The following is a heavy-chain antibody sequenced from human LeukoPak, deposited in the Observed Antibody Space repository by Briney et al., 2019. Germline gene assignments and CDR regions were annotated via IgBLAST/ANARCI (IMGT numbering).Heavy chain of an antibody. CDR1: GYSFTNYW. CDR2: IYPGDSTT. CDR3: ARSFSMVRVVTDFDH. Sequence: GESLKISCQASGYSFTNYWIGWVRQMPGKGLEWMGIIYPGDSTTIYSPSFEGQVTMSADKSISTAYLQWSSLKASDTAKYYCARSFSMVRVVTDFDHWCQGTLVTVSS. J-gene: IGHJ4*02. D-gene: IGHD3-10*01. V-gene: IGHV5-51*01.